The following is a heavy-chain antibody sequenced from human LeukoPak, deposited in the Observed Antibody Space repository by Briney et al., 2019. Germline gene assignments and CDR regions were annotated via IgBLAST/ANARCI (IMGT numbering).Heavy chain of an antibody. CDR1: GFTFSRHG. J-gene: IGHJ5*02. Sequence: GGSLRLSCAASGFTFSRHGMQWVRQAPGKGLEWVAAVSYDESNKYYADSVKGRFAISRDNSKNTLYLQIDSLRAEDTAVYYCAKDLPLGYWPRTPLVLNYFDPWGQGTLVTVSS. V-gene: IGHV3-30*18. CDR3: AKDLPLGYWPRTPLVLNYFDP. CDR2: VSYDESNK. D-gene: IGHD2-15*01.